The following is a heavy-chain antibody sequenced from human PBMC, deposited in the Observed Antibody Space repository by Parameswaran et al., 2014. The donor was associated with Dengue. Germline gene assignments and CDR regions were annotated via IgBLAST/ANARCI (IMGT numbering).Heavy chain of an antibody. Sequence: WVRQAPGQRLEWMGWINAGNGNTKYSQKFQGRVTITRDTSASTAYMELSSLRSEDTAVYYCARAPSYSSGWSMQNWFDPWGQGTLVTVSS. CDR3: ARAPSYSSGWSMQNWFDP. V-gene: IGHV1-3*01. CDR2: INAGNGNT. J-gene: IGHJ5*02. D-gene: IGHD6-19*01.